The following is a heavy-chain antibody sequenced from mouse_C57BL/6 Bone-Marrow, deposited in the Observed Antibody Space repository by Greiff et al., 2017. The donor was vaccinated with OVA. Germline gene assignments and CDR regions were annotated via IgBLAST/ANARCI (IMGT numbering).Heavy chain of an antibody. Sequence: EVMLVESGGGLVQPGGSLKLSCAASGFTFSDYYMSWVRHTPEKRLEWVAYISNGGGSTYYPDTVKGRFTISRDNAKNTLYLQMSRLKSEDTAMYYCARDGYFLYAMDYWGQGTSVTVSS. CDR2: ISNGGGST. J-gene: IGHJ4*01. CDR1: GFTFSDYY. D-gene: IGHD2-3*01. V-gene: IGHV5-12*01. CDR3: ARDGYFLYAMDY.